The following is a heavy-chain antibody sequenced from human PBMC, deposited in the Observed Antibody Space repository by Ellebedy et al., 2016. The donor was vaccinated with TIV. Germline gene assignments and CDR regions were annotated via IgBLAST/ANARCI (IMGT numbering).Heavy chain of an antibody. Sequence: AASVKVSCKVSGYTLTELSMHWVRQAPGKGLEWMGGFDTEDGETIYAQKFQGRITMTEDTSTDTAYMELRSLRSDDTAVYYCAREWTVTRGNYAFDIWGQGTMVTVSP. CDR3: AREWTVTRGNYAFDI. CDR1: GYTLTELS. J-gene: IGHJ3*02. CDR2: FDTEDGET. V-gene: IGHV1-24*01. D-gene: IGHD4-11*01.